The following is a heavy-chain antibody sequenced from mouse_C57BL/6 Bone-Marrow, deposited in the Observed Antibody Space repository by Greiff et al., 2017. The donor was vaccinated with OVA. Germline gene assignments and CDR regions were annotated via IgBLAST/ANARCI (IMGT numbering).Heavy chain of an antibody. CDR2: INPSSGYT. J-gene: IGHJ3*01. V-gene: IGHV1-7*01. D-gene: IGHD2-12*01. CDR3: ARRSYCYEGGFAY. CDR1: GYTFTSYW. Sequence: QVQLQQSGAELAKPGASVTLSCKASGYTFTSYWMHWVKQRPGQGLEWIGYINPSSGYTKYNQKFKDKATLTADKSSSTAYMQLSSLTYEDSAVYYGARRSYCYEGGFAYWGQGTLVTVSA.